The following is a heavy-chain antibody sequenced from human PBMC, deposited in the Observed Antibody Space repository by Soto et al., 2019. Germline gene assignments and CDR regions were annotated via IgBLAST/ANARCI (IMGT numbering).Heavy chain of an antibody. CDR1: AFKFCDYY. D-gene: IGHD2-15*01. Sequence: GGSLRLSCAASAFKFCDYYMSWVRQAPGKGLEWVSYISGSGDVIYYADSVKGRFTISRDNDKKSVHLQMDTLRAEDTALYYCARAPDCGEGSCYRHFDLWGQGTRVTVSS. CDR3: ARAPDCGEGSCYRHFDL. CDR2: ISGSGDVI. V-gene: IGHV3-11*01. J-gene: IGHJ4*02.